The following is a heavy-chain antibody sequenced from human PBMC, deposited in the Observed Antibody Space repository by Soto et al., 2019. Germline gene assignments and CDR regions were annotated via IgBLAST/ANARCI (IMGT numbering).Heavy chain of an antibody. V-gene: IGHV1-18*01. CDR2: ISAHNGNT. CDR3: ARGRYGDY. Sequence: QVHLVQSGAEVKKPGASVKVSCKASGYTFTSYGITWVRQAPGQGLEWMGWISAHNGNTDYAQKLQGRVIVRRDTSTSTAYMELRSLISDDTAVYSCARGRYGDYWGQGALVTVSS. CDR1: GYTFTSYG. D-gene: IGHD1-1*01. J-gene: IGHJ4*02.